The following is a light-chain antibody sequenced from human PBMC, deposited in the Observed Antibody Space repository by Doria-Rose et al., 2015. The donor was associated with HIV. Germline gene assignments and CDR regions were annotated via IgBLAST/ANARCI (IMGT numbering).Light chain of an antibody. V-gene: IGKV3-20*01. CDR2: DGS. CDR1: QSFSSTY. CDR3: HQYGTSWT. J-gene: IGKJ1*01. Sequence: TQSPGTLSLSPGERATLSCRASQSFSSTYLAWYHRKPGQAPSLLIYDGSTRATGIPVRFSASGSGTDFTLTINRLEPEDFALYYCHQYGTSWTFGQGTKVEI.